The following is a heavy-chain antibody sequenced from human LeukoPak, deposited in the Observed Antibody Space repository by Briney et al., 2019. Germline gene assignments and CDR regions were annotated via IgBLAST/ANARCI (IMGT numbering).Heavy chain of an antibody. CDR2: ISAYNGNT. Sequence: ASVKVSCKASGYTFTSYGISWVRQAPGQGLEWMGWISAYNGNTNYAQKLQGRVTMTTDTSTSTAYMELRSLRSDDTAVYYCASCRRYQLNNWFDPWGQGTLVTVSS. V-gene: IGHV1-18*01. J-gene: IGHJ5*02. CDR3: ASCRRYQLNNWFDP. D-gene: IGHD2-2*01. CDR1: GYTFTSYG.